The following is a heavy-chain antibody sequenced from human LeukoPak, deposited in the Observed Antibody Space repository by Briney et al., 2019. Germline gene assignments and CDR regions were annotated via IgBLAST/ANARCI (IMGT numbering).Heavy chain of an antibody. Sequence: PSETLSLTCTASGGSISGYYWSWIRQPPGKGLEWIGEINHSGSTNYNPSLKSRVTISVDTPKNQFSLKLSSVTADDTAVYYCASGYSSGWYLEYYFDYWGQGTLVTVSS. CDR3: ASGYSSGWYLEYYFDY. V-gene: IGHV4-34*01. CDR1: GGSISGYY. CDR2: INHSGST. J-gene: IGHJ4*02. D-gene: IGHD6-19*01.